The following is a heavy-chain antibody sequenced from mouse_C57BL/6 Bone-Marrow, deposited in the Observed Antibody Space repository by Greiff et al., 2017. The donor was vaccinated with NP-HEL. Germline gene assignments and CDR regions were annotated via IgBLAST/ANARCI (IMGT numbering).Heavy chain of an antibody. CDR2: FFPGDGGT. CDR1: GYAISSYW. J-gene: IGHJ2*01. D-gene: IGHD2-12*01. CDR3: AKMLLPFDY. Sequence: QVQLQQSGPELVKPSASLSLTCSATGYAISSYWLNCVIQRPGRGLVWIGQFFPGDGGTNYNRTLKGQATLTADTSSSTAYMQHSGLTAEDSGVYFCAKMLLPFDYWGQGTTLTVSS. V-gene: IGHV1-80*01.